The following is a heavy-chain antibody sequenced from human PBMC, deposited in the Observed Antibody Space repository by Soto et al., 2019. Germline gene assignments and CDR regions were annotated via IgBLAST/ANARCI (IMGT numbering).Heavy chain of an antibody. J-gene: IGHJ4*02. D-gene: IGHD3-3*01. Sequence: WTWIRPHPEKGLEWIGYMHYTGSAYYNPSLKSRLSISVDTSKNQFSLRLGSVTAADTAVYYCARGINDFWSGFSYYFDLWGQGTPVTVSS. V-gene: IGHV4-31*02. CDR3: ARGINDFWSGFSYYFDL. CDR2: MHYTGSA.